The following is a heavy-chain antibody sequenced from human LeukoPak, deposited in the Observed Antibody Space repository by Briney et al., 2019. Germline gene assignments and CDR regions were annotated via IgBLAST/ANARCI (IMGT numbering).Heavy chain of an antibody. J-gene: IGHJ4*02. CDR1: GSSITSVSHY. D-gene: IGHD3-16*01. Sequence: PSETLSLTCTVSGSSITSVSHYWGWIRQPPGKGLEWIGDIYYTGSTYYSPSLRSRVTMSVHTSEDQFSLRLNSVTAVDTAVYYCARRWGNIVGVTYEYWGQGTLVTVSS. CDR2: IYYTGST. V-gene: IGHV4-39*01. CDR3: ARRWGNIVGVTYEY.